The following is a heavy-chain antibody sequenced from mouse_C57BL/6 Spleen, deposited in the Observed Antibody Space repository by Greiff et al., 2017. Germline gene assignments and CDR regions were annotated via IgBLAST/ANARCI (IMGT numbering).Heavy chain of an antibody. Sequence: EVQRVESGGDLVKPGGSLKLSCAASGFTFSSYGMSWVRQTPDKRLEWVATISSGGSYTYYPDSVKGRSTISRDNAKNTLYLQMSSLKSEDTAMYYCTRQGYHYFDYWGQGTTLTVSS. CDR3: TRQGYHYFDY. CDR1: GFTFSSYG. V-gene: IGHV5-6*01. D-gene: IGHD2-2*01. CDR2: ISSGGSYT. J-gene: IGHJ2*01.